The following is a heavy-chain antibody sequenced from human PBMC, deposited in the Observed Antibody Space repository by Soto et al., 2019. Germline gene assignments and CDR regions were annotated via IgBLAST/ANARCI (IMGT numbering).Heavy chain of an antibody. D-gene: IGHD3-22*01. CDR1: GYTFTGYY. CDR2: INPNSGGT. V-gene: IGHV1-2*04. Sequence: GASVKVSCKASGYTFTGYYMHWVRQAPGQGLEWMGWINPNSGGTNYAQKFQGWVTMTRDTSISTAYMELSRLRSDDTAVYYCATLDSSRSMDLGGMDVWGQGTTVTVSS. CDR3: ATLDSSRSMDLGGMDV. J-gene: IGHJ6*02.